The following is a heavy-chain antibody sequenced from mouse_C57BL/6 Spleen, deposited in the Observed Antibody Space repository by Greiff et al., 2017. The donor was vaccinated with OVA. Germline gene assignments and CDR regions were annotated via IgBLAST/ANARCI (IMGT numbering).Heavy chain of an antibody. V-gene: IGHV1-82*01. J-gene: IGHJ2*01. D-gene: IGHD3-2*02. CDR3: ARLRAQATGFDY. Sequence: VKLMESGPELVKPGASVKISCKASGYAFSSSWMNWVKQRPGKGLEWIGRIYPGDGDTNNNGKFKGKATLTADKSSSTAYMQLSSLTSEDSAVYFCARLRAQATGFDYWGQGTTLTVSS. CDR1: GYAFSSSW. CDR2: IYPGDGDT.